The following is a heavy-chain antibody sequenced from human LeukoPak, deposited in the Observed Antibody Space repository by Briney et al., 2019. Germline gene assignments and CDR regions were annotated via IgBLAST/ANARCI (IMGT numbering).Heavy chain of an antibody. D-gene: IGHD3-3*01. CDR2: IYYSGST. V-gene: IGHV4-59*01. Sequence: SETLSLTCTVSGGSIIIYYGSWIRQPPGKGLEWIGYIYYSGSTNYNPSLKSRVTISVDTSKNQFSLKLSSVTAADTAVYYCARGTAIFGVVPQYYYYMDVWGKGTTVTVSS. CDR1: GGSIIIYY. CDR3: ARGTAIFGVVPQYYYYMDV. J-gene: IGHJ6*03.